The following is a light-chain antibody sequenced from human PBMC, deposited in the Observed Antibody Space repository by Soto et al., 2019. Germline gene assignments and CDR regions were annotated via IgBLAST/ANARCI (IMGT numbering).Light chain of an antibody. V-gene: IGKV4-1*01. CDR1: QSLLYPSNNKNF. CDR3: QQYYTTPLT. J-gene: IGKJ5*01. Sequence: DIVMTQSPDSLAVSLGERVTINCKSNQSLLYPSNNKNFLAWYQEKPGQPPKLLIYWASMRESGVPDRFSGSGSGTDFSLTISSLQAEDVAVYYCQQYYTTPLTFGQGTRLDI. CDR2: WAS.